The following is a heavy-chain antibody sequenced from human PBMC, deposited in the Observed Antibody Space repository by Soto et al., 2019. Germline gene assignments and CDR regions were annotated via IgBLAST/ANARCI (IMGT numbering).Heavy chain of an antibody. Sequence: QVQLQESGPGLVKPSQTLSLTCTVSGASISSGSYYWSWIRQLPGKGLEWIGDISNSGSTYYNPSLMIRVTISVDTSKNQFSLRVSSVTAADTAVYYCARAVYSNHVYWGQGTLVTVSS. CDR2: ISNSGST. V-gene: IGHV4-31*03. CDR1: GASISSGSYY. D-gene: IGHD4-4*01. J-gene: IGHJ4*02. CDR3: ARAVYSNHVY.